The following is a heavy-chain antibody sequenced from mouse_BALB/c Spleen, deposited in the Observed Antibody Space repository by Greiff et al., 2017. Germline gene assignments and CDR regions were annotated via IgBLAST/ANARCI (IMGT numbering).Heavy chain of an antibody. CDR3: ARGDGGISY. J-gene: IGHJ2*01. CDR2: IWAGGST. CDR1: GFSLTSYG. Sequence: VKLVESGPGLVAPSQSLSITCTVSGFSLTSYGVHWVRQPPGKGLEWLGVIWAGGSTNYNSALMSRLSISKDNSKSQVVLKMNRLQTDDTAMYYCARGDGGISYWGQGTTLTVSS. V-gene: IGHV2-9*02. D-gene: IGHD1-1*01.